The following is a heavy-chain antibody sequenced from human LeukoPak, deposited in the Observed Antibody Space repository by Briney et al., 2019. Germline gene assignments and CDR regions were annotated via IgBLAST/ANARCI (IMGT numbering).Heavy chain of an antibody. CDR3: ARDADDYGDYLDAFDI. CDR2: IYYSGST. CDR1: GRSISSYY. V-gene: IGHV4-59*01. J-gene: IGHJ3*02. D-gene: IGHD4-17*01. Sequence: PSETLSLTCTVSGRSISSYYWSWVRQPPGKGLEWLGYIYYSGSTNYNPSLKSRVTISVDTSKNQFSLKLSSVTAADTAVYYCARDADDYGDYLDAFDIWGQGTMVTVSS.